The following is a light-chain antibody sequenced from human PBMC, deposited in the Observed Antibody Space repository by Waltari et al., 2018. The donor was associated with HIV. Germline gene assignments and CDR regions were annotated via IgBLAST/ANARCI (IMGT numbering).Light chain of an antibody. Sequence: EIVMTQSPATLSVSPGERATLSCRASQSVSSNLAWHQQKPGQAPRLLIYGASTRATGIPARFSGSGSGTEFTLTISSLQSEDFAVYYCQQYNNWSRTFGQGTKLEIK. CDR3: QQYNNWSRT. V-gene: IGKV3-15*01. CDR1: QSVSSN. J-gene: IGKJ2*01. CDR2: GAS.